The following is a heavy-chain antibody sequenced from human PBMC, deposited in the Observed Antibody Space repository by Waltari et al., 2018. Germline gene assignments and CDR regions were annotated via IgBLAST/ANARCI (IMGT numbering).Heavy chain of an antibody. Sequence: EVQLVESGGGLVQPGGSLSLSCAASGFSFRSYWMPWVRQAPGKGLVWVSRINGDGGSTSYADSVKGRFTISRDNANNTLYLQMNSLRAEDTAVYYCTRTRYCSTTNCQVDWFDPWGQGTLVTVSS. J-gene: IGHJ5*02. CDR2: INGDGGST. D-gene: IGHD2-2*01. CDR1: GFSFRSYW. V-gene: IGHV3-74*01. CDR3: TRTRYCSTTNCQVDWFDP.